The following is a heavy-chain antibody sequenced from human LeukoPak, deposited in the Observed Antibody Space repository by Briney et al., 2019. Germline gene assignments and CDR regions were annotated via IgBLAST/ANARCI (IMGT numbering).Heavy chain of an antibody. J-gene: IGHJ4*02. CDR2: VSSNGDST. CDR1: GFTFSSYA. Sequence: GGPLRLSCAASGFTFSSYAMHWVRQAPGKGLEYVSAVSSNGDSTYYANSVKGRFTISRDNSKNTLYLQMGSLRAEDMAVYYCARVFGPDLYYYDSSGYYYSAPDYWGQGTLVTVSS. D-gene: IGHD3-22*01. CDR3: ARVFGPDLYYYDSSGYYYSAPDY. V-gene: IGHV3-64*01.